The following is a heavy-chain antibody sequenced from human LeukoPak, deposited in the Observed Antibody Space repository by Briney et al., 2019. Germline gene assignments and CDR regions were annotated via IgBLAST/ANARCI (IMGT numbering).Heavy chain of an antibody. J-gene: IGHJ2*01. CDR1: GYSISSGYY. V-gene: IGHV4-38-2*02. CDR3: ARDETVLLWFGELPRHYWYFDL. Sequence: PSGTLSLTCTVSGYSISSGYYWGWTRQPPGKGLEWIGSIYHSGSTYYNPSLKSRVTISVDTSKNQFSLKLSSVTAADTAVYYCARDETVLLWFGELPRHYWYFDLWGRGTLVTVSP. CDR2: IYHSGST. D-gene: IGHD3-10*01.